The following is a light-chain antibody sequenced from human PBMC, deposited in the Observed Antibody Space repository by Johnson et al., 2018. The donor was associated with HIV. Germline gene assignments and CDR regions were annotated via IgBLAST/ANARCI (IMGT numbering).Light chain of an antibody. J-gene: IGLJ1*01. Sequence: QSVLTQPPSVSAAPGQKVTISCSGTSSNVGNNYVSWYQQFPGTAPKLLIYEKNKRPSGIPDRFSASKSGTSATLAITGLQTGDEADYYCGTWDSSLSAHYVFGTGPRVTVL. V-gene: IGLV1-51*02. CDR3: GTWDSSLSAHYV. CDR1: SSNVGNNY. CDR2: EKN.